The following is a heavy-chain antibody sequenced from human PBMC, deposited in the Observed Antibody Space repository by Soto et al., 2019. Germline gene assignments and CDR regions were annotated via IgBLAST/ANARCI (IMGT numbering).Heavy chain of an antibody. D-gene: IGHD4-17*01. V-gene: IGHV4-30-2*01. CDR2: IYHSGTT. CDR1: GGSISSGGYS. CDR3: ASAHYGDYGNGMDV. Sequence: SETLSLTCAVSGGSISSGGYSWSWIRQPPGKGLEWIGYIYHSGTTYYNPSLKSRVTISVDRSKNQFSLKLSSVTAADTAVYYCASAHYGDYGNGMDVWGQGTTVTVSS. J-gene: IGHJ6*02.